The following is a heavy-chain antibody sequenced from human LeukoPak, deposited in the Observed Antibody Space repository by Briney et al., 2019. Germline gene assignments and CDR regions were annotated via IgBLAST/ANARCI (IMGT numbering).Heavy chain of an antibody. CDR2: IYENGGTT. CDR3: AKDFRIGYSAHFDY. Sequence: PGGSLRLSCAASGFTFSSYAMSWVRQAPEKGLEFVSGIYENGGTTYYAVKGRFSISRDNSKNTLYLQMDSLRGEDTAVYYCAKDFRIGYSAHFDYWGQGALVTVSS. V-gene: IGHV3-23*01. CDR1: GFTFSSYA. D-gene: IGHD2-21*01. J-gene: IGHJ4*02.